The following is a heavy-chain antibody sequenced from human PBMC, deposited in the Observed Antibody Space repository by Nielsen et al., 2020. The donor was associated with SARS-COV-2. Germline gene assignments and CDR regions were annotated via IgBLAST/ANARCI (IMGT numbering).Heavy chain of an antibody. D-gene: IGHD6-19*01. CDR3: AGGRSSAYQLDY. V-gene: IGHV3-13*01. J-gene: IGHJ4*02. CDR1: GFTFSSYD. CDR2: IGTAGDT. Sequence: GESLKISCAASGFTFSSYDMHWVRQATGKGPEWVSVIGTAGDTYYPGSVKGRFIISRDTPKNTLYLHMNSLRAEDTAVYFCAGGRSSAYQLDYWGQGTLVTVSS.